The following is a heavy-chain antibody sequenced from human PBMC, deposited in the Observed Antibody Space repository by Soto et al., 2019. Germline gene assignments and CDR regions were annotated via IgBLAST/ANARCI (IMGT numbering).Heavy chain of an antibody. CDR3: AREGITMVRGVNWFDP. D-gene: IGHD3-10*01. CDR1: GYTFTSYG. J-gene: IGHJ5*02. V-gene: IGHV1-18*01. Sequence: ASVKVSCKASGYTFTSYGISWVRQAPGQGLEWMGWISAYNGNTNYAQKLQGRVTMATDTSTSTAYTELRSLRSDDTAVYYCAREGITMVRGVNWFDPWGQGTLVTVSS. CDR2: ISAYNGNT.